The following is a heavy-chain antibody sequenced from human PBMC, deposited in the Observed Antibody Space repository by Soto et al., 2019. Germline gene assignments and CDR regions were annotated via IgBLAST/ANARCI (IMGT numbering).Heavy chain of an antibody. Sequence: DVQLVASGGGLVQPGGSLRLSCAVSGFTFSDHFMDWVSQAPGKGLEWVGRSRNKPKSYTPEYAASVKGRFTISRDDSRNIRYLQMNGLQTEDTAMDYCANSAPGNILQSWGQGTLVTVS. V-gene: IGHV3-72*01. J-gene: IGHJ1*01. CDR3: ANSAPGNILQS. D-gene: IGHD3-10*01. CDR2: SRNKPKSYTP. CDR1: GFTFSDHF.